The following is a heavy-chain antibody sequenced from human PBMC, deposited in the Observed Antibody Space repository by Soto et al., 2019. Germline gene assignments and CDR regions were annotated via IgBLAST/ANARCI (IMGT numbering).Heavy chain of an antibody. V-gene: IGHV1-69*08. Sequence: QVQLVQSGAEVKKPGSSVKVSCKASGGTFSSYTISWVRQAPGQGLEWMGRIIPILGIANYAQKFQGRVTITADKYTSTDYLELSSLRSEDTAVYYCAREVVVVPAASGGYYYGMDVWGQGTTVTVSS. CDR2: IIPILGIA. CDR1: GGTFSSYT. J-gene: IGHJ6*02. CDR3: AREVVVVPAASGGYYYGMDV. D-gene: IGHD2-2*01.